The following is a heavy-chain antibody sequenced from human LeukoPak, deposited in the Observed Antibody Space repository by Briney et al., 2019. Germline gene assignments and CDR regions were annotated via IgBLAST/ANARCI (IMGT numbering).Heavy chain of an antibody. D-gene: IGHD3-3*01. V-gene: IGHV4-59*08. CDR3: ARREYDFWSGYGWFDP. CDR2: IYYSGST. Sequence: SETLSLTCTVSGGSISSYYWSWIRQPPEKGLEWIGYIYYSGSTNYNPSLKSRVTISVDTSKNQFSLKLSSVTAADTAVYYCARREYDFWSGYGWFDPWGQGTLVTVSS. CDR1: GGSISSYY. J-gene: IGHJ5*02.